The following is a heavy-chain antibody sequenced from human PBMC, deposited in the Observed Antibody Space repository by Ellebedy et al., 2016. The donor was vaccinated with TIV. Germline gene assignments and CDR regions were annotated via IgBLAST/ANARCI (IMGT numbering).Heavy chain of an antibody. D-gene: IGHD2-15*01. Sequence: AASVKVSCKASGYTFTTFVIHWVRQAPGQSPEWMGWINVDDANTKYEQKFQGRVTFTRDTSANTVYMHFNSLRPEDSGVYYCARDALGYCSGGSCTNSWFDPWGQGTLVTVSS. CDR2: INVDDANT. CDR3: ARDALGYCSGGSCTNSWFDP. J-gene: IGHJ5*02. V-gene: IGHV1-3*01. CDR1: GYTFTTFV.